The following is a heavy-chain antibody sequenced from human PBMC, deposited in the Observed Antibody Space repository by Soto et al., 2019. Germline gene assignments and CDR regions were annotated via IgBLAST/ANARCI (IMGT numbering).Heavy chain of an antibody. J-gene: IGHJ4*02. V-gene: IGHV4-38-2*02. CDR1: GYSISSSYY. Sequence: SETLSLTCAASGYSISSSYYWGWIRQPTGKGLEWIGSIYHSGSTYYNPSLKSRVTISVDTSKNQFSLKLSSVTAADTAVYYCAREHYYGSGSYGPRVYYFDYWGQGTLVTVSS. CDR2: IYHSGST. CDR3: AREHYYGSGSYGPRVYYFDY. D-gene: IGHD3-10*01.